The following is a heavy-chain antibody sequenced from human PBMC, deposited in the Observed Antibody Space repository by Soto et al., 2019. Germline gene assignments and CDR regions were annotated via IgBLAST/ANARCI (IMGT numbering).Heavy chain of an antibody. CDR1: GGTFSGYA. Sequence: SVKVSCKASGGTFSGYAISWVRQAPGQGLEWMGGIIPIFGTASYAQKFQGRVTMTRDTSTSTVYMELSSLRSEDTAVYYCAREVIVVVPAANPGRWFDPWGQGTLVTVSS. J-gene: IGHJ5*02. V-gene: IGHV1-69*05. CDR3: AREVIVVVPAANPGRWFDP. CDR2: IIPIFGTA. D-gene: IGHD2-2*01.